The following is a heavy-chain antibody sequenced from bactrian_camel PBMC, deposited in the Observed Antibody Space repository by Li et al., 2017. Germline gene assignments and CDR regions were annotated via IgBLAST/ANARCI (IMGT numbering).Heavy chain of an antibody. D-gene: IGHD3*01. J-gene: IGHJ4*01. Sequence: VQLVESGGGLVQPGGSQRLSCAASAFTFSSYNMAWARQVPGKGLKWVSTINSGGGTTRYADSVKGRFTISRDNAKNTVYLQMNSLKPEDTAVYYCSASRGRAGLPARPGQGTQVTVS. CDR2: INSGGGTT. V-gene: IGHV3S40*01. CDR1: AFTFSSYN.